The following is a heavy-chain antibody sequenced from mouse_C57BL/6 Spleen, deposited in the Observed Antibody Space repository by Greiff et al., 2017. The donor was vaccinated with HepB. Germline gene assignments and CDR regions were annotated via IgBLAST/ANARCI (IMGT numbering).Heavy chain of an antibody. Sequence: EVQLQQSGAELVKPGASVKLSCTASGFNIKDYYMHWVKQRTEQGLEWIGRIDPEDGETKYAPKFQGKATITADTSSKRAYLQISGMASEDTAVYCGAIVFGGFYGSSFAYWGQGTLVTVSA. CDR1: GFNIKDYY. D-gene: IGHD1-3*01. V-gene: IGHV14-2*01. CDR3: AIVFGGFYGSSFAY. CDR2: IDPEDGET. J-gene: IGHJ3*01.